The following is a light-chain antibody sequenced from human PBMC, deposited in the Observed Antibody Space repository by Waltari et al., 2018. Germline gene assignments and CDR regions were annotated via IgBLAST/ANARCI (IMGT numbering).Light chain of an antibody. J-gene: IGKJ2*01. CDR1: QTIRND. V-gene: IGKV1-6*01. CDR3: LQDHNFPYI. CDR2: GGS. Sequence: AIQMTQSPSSLSASVGDSVTITCRASQTIRNDLGWFQHKPGKAPKLLIYGGSSLQSGVPGRFSGSGSGTQFTLTITGLQTEDFATYYCLQDHNFPYIFGQGTKLEIK.